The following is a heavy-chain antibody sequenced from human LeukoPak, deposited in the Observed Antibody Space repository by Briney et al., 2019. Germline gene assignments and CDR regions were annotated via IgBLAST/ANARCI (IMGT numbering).Heavy chain of an antibody. D-gene: IGHD3-9*01. Sequence: ASVKVSCKASGYTFTAYYMHWVRQAPGQGLEWMGWINPNSGDTTYAQTFQGSVTMTRDTSISTAYMELTRLRSDDTAVYYCARDLPLRDWGQGTLVTVSS. CDR3: ARDLPLRD. CDR1: GYTFTAYY. V-gene: IGHV1-2*02. CDR2: INPNSGDT. J-gene: IGHJ4*02.